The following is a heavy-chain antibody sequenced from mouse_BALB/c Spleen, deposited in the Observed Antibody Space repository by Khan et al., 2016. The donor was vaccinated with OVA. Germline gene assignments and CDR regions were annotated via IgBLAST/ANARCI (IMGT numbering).Heavy chain of an antibody. Sequence: QVQLKQSGAELVRPGTSVKMSCKTAGYTLTNYWIGWVKQRPGHGLEWIGDIYPGSGNTHYNEKFKGKASLTADTSSSTAYMHLSSLTSADSAIYCCARRYYYGSSYVTIDAWGQGTSVTVSS. CDR1: GYTLTNYW. CDR3: ARRYYYGSSYVTIDA. J-gene: IGHJ4*01. CDR2: IYPGSGNT. D-gene: IGHD1-1*01. V-gene: IGHV1-63*02.